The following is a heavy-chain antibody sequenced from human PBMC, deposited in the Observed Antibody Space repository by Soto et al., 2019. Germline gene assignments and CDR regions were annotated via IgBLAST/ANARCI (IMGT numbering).Heavy chain of an antibody. J-gene: IGHJ4*02. CDR2: IYYSGST. D-gene: IGHD6-13*01. Sequence: SETLSLTCTVSGGSISSYYWSWIRQPPGKGLEWIGYIYYSGSTNYNPSLKSRVTISVDTSKNQFSLKLSSVTAADTAVYYCARGTAAGTFDYWGQGTLVTVSS. CDR3: ARGTAAGTFDY. V-gene: IGHV4-59*01. CDR1: GGSISSYY.